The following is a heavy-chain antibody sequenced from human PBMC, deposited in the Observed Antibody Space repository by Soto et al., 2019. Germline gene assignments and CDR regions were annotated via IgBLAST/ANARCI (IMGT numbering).Heavy chain of an antibody. CDR3: ATHVSRHGDSLFDY. Sequence: QLQLQESGPGLVKPSETLSLTCSVSGGSISRSLSYWGWIRQPPGKGLEWIGSIYYSGTTYYKPSLESRVTISLDTSKNQFSLKLTSVTAAHTAVYYCATHVSRHGDSLFDYWGQGTLVTVSS. D-gene: IGHD4-17*01. CDR2: IYYSGTT. CDR1: GGSISRSLSY. V-gene: IGHV4-39*01. J-gene: IGHJ4*02.